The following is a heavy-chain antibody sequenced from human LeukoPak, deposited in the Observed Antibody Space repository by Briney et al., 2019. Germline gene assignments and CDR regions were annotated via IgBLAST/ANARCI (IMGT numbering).Heavy chain of an antibody. J-gene: IGHJ3*02. D-gene: IGHD2-8*01. V-gene: IGHV3-33*01. Sequence: GGSLRLSCAASGFTFSSYGMHWVRQAPGKGLEWVAVIWYDGSNKYYADFVKGRFTISRDNSKNTLYLQMNSLRAEDTAMYYCARDRLTNDAFDIWGQGTMVTVSS. CDR2: IWYDGSNK. CDR3: ARDRLTNDAFDI. CDR1: GFTFSSYG.